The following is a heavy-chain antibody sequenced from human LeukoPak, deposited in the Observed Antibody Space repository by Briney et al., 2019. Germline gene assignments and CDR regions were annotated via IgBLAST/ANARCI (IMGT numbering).Heavy chain of an antibody. CDR2: ISYDGLNK. Sequence: GGSLRLSCAASGLTFSYYGIHWVRQAPGKGLEWVAVISYDGLNKNYADSVKGRFTISRENAKNSLYLQMDSLRAEDTAVYYCARLTGNYGDYWGQGTLVTVSS. D-gene: IGHD3-10*01. V-gene: IGHV3-30*03. CDR1: GLTFSYYG. J-gene: IGHJ4*02. CDR3: ARLTGNYGDY.